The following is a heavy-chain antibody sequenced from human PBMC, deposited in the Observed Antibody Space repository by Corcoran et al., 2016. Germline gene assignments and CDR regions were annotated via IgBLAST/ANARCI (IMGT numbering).Heavy chain of an antibody. CDR2: ISSSSSTI. D-gene: IGHD3-10*01. CDR3: ARVGEGSGF. CDR1: GFTFSSYS. Sequence: EVQLVESGGGLVQPGGSLRLSCAASGFTFSSYSMNWVRQAPGNGLEWVSYISSSSSTIYYTDSVKGRFTISRDNAKNSLYLQMNSMRAEDTAVYYCARVGEGSGFWGQGTLVTVSS. J-gene: IGHJ4*02. V-gene: IGHV3-48*04.